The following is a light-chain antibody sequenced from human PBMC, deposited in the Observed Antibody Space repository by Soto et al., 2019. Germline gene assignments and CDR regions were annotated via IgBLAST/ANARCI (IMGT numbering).Light chain of an antibody. Sequence: EIVLTQSRGTLSLSPGERATLSCRASQSISFTYLAWYQQKPGQAPRLLIYGASSRATGVPDRFSGSGSGTDFTLTISSLEPEDFAVYYCQQYGTGTFGQGTKVDIK. J-gene: IGKJ1*01. V-gene: IGKV3-20*01. CDR2: GAS. CDR3: QQYGTGT. CDR1: QSISFTY.